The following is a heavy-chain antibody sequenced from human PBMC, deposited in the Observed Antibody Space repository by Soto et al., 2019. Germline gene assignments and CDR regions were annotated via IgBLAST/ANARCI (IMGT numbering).Heavy chain of an antibody. J-gene: IGHJ3*02. CDR2: IIPIFGTA. CDR3: ARPIYDSSGYSRDWFAFDI. CDR1: GGTFSSYA. V-gene: IGHV1-69*01. D-gene: IGHD3-22*01. Sequence: QVQLVQSGAEVKKPGSSVKVSCKASGGTFSSYAISWVRQAPGQGLEWMGGIIPIFGTANYAQKFQGRVTITADESTSTAYMELSSLRSEDTAVYYCARPIYDSSGYSRDWFAFDIWGQGTMVTVSS.